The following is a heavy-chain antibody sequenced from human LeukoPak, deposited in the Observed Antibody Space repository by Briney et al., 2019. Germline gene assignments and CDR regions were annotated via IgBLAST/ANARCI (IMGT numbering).Heavy chain of an antibody. Sequence: GGSLRLSCAASGFTFSSYWMSWVRQAPGKGLEWVANIKQDGSEKYYVDSVKGRFTISRDNAKNSLYLQMNSLRAEDTAVYYCARLRKGYCTNGVCYYTFFDYWGQETLVTVSS. D-gene: IGHD2-8*01. CDR3: ARLRKGYCTNGVCYYTFFDY. V-gene: IGHV3-7*01. CDR2: IKQDGSEK. CDR1: GFTFSSYW. J-gene: IGHJ4*02.